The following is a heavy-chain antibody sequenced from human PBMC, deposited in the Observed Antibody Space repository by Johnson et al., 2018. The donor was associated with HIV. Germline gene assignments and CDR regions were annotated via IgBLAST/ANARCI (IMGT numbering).Heavy chain of an antibody. V-gene: IGHV3-15*01. CDR1: GFTFSNAW. Sequence: VQLVESGGGFVEPGGSLRLSCAASGFTFSNAWMNWVRQAPGKGLEWVGHIKSNTAGGTTAYAGSVTVSFTIPRDNSRHTLYLQMNILSAEDTAVYYCAREWFWGSGRYYNPDAFDIWGQGTMVTVSS. CDR3: AREWFWGSGRYYNPDAFDI. CDR2: IKSNTAGGTT. D-gene: IGHD3-10*01. J-gene: IGHJ3*02.